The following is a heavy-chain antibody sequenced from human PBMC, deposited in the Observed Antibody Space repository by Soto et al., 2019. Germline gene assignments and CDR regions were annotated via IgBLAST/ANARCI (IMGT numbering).Heavy chain of an antibody. CDR2: ISYDGSNK. CDR3: AKDLGSGKPYYYYAMDV. Sequence: QGQLVESGGGVVQPGTSLRLSCEASGFIFSRYGMHWVRQDPGKGLEWVAVISYDGSNKYYAESVKGRFIISGDKSENTLYLQMNSLRAEDTAVYYCAKDLGSGKPYYYYAMDVWGQGTTVTVSS. CDR1: GFIFSRYG. J-gene: IGHJ6*02. D-gene: IGHD3-10*01. V-gene: IGHV3-30*18.